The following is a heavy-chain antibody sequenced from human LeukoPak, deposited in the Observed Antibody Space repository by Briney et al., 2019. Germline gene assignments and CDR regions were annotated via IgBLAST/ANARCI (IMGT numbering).Heavy chain of an antibody. CDR1: GFTFSSYW. V-gene: IGHV3-7*01. Sequence: GGSLRLSCAASGFTFSSYWMSWVRQAPGKGLEWVANIKEDGSEKYYVGSVKGRSTIFRDNAKNSLYLQMNSLRTEDTAVYYCAGDRDVGYWGQGTRVTVSS. J-gene: IGHJ4*02. CDR3: AGDRDVGY. CDR2: IKEDGSEK.